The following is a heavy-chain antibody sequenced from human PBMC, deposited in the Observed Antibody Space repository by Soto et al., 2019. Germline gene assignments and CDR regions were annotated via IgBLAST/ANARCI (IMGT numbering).Heavy chain of an antibody. CDR3: ARLGHDFLSHYPYFFDF. J-gene: IGHJ4*02. CDR1: DFSLSTYA. Sequence: DVQLLESGGGLVQPGGSLRLSCAVSDFSLSTYAINWVRQAPGKGLEWVSGISGSGSATYFANSVRDRFTMSRDISQSTCFLQMNNLGAEDTAIYYCARLGHDFLSHYPYFFDFWGQGALVTVSS. CDR2: ISGSGSAT. V-gene: IGHV3-23*01. D-gene: IGHD3-3*01.